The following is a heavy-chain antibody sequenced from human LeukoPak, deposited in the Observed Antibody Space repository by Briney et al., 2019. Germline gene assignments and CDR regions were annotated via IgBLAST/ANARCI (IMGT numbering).Heavy chain of an antibody. CDR1: GFTSGDYA. D-gene: IGHD4-17*01. Sequence: GGSLRLSCTASGFTSGDYAMTWFRQAPGKGLEWVSAISGSGGSTYYADSVKGRFTISRDNSKNTLYLQMNSLRAEDTAVYYCAKGDDYGDYVYPLWGQGTLVTVSS. J-gene: IGHJ4*02. CDR2: ISGSGGST. V-gene: IGHV3-23*01. CDR3: AKGDDYGDYVYPL.